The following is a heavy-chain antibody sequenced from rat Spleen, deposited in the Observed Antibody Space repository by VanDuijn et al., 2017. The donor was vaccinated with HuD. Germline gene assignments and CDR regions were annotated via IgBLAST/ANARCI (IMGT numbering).Heavy chain of an antibody. Sequence: EVHLVESGGGLVQPGRSLKLSCAASGFTFGDYYMAWVRQAPTKGLEWVATLSYDATAPYYRDSVKGRFTISRDNAKSTLYLQMDSLRSEDTATYYCATAEQLIFDYWGHGVMVTVSS. J-gene: IGHJ2*01. CDR1: GFTFGDYY. V-gene: IGHV5-7*01. D-gene: IGHD1-10*01. CDR2: LSYDATAP. CDR3: ATAEQLIFDY.